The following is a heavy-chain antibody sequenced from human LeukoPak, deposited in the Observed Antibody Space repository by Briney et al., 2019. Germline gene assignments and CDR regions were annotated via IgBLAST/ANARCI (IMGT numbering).Heavy chain of an antibody. J-gene: IGHJ6*03. D-gene: IGHD2-8*02. V-gene: IGHV5-51*01. Sequence: GESLKISCRGSGYSSSTYWIAWVRQMPGKGLEWMGTIYAGDSDTIYSPSFQGQVTISADKSISTAYLQWSSLKGSDTAIYYCARRSSGYTNYWSRTDYYFHMDVWGKGTTVSVS. CDR1: GYSSSTYW. CDR3: ARRSSGYTNYWSRTDYYFHMDV. CDR2: IYAGDSDT.